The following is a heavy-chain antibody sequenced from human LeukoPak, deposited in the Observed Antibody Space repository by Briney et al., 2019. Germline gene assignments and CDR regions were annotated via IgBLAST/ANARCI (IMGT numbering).Heavy chain of an antibody. D-gene: IGHD5-18*01. J-gene: IGHJ4*02. CDR2: INHSGST. CDR1: GGSFSGYY. CDR3: ARGRVRGYSYGLDY. V-gene: IGHV4-34*01. Sequence: SETLSLTCAVYGGSFSGYYWSWIRQPPGKGLGWIGEINHSGSTNYNPSLKSRVTISVDTSKNQFSLKLSSVTAADTAVYYCARGRVRGYSYGLDYWGQGTLVTVSS.